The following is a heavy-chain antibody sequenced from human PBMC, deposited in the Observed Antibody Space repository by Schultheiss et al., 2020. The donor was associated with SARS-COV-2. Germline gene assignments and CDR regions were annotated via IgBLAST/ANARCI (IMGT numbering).Heavy chain of an antibody. CDR3: ARVRDIALIVYGP. J-gene: IGHJ5*01. CDR1: GYTFTSYG. CDR2: INPNSGGT. V-gene: IGHV1-18*01. Sequence: ASVKVSCKASGYTFTSYGISWVRQAPGQGLEWMGWINPNSGGTNYAQKFQGRVTITRDTSASTAYMELSSLRSEDTAVYYCARVRDIALIVYGPWGQGTLVTVSS. D-gene: IGHD2-8*01.